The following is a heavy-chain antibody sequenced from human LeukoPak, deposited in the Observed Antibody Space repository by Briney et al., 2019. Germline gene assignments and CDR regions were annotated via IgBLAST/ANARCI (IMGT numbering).Heavy chain of an antibody. D-gene: IGHD3-10*01. CDR3: ATDHGGDFFDY. V-gene: IGHV4-61*02. J-gene: IGHJ4*01. CDR2: MYSSGSST. Sequence: SETLSLTCTVSGVSISSGSYYWTWIRQPAGEGLEWIGRMYSSGSSTNYNPSLNGRVTISVDPSKNHFSLNLSSVTAADTAVYYCATDHGGDFFDYWGHGTLVTVSS. CDR1: GVSISSGSYY.